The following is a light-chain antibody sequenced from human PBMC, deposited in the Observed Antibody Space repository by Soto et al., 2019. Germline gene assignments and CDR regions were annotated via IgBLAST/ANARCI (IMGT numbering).Light chain of an antibody. J-gene: IGKJ4*01. CDR1: QGISSW. CDR3: QQYNRYSLT. Sequence: DLQMTQSPSTLSASVGDRVTITCRASQGISSWLAWYQQKPGKAPKLLIYDASSLESGVPSRFSGSGSDTEFTLTINNLQPDDFATYHCQQYNRYSLTFGGGTKVEIK. V-gene: IGKV1-5*01. CDR2: DAS.